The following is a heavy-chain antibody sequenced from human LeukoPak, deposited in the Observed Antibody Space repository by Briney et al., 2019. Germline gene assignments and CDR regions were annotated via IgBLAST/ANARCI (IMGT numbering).Heavy chain of an antibody. J-gene: IGHJ2*01. Sequence: PGGSLRLSCAASGFTFSSYSMNWVRQAPGKGLEWVSSISSSSSYIYYADSVKGRFTISRDNAKNSLYLQMNSLRAEDTAVYYCARDQQWLARYRYFDLWGRGTLVTVSS. CDR3: ARDQQWLARYRYFDL. CDR2: ISSSSSYI. CDR1: GFTFSSYS. D-gene: IGHD6-19*01. V-gene: IGHV3-21*01.